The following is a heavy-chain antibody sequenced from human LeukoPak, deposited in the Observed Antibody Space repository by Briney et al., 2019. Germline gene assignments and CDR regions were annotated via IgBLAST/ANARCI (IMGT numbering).Heavy chain of an antibody. CDR3: ARDPNGDYIGAFDM. CDR2: IRGGGTSE. D-gene: IGHD4-17*01. Sequence: GGSLRLSCTASGFTFSDYAMMWVRQAPGKGPEWVSAIRGGGTSEFYVDSVKGRFRISRDNSKDTLFLQMNSLRAEDTAVYYCARDPNGDYIGAFDMWGPGTMVTVSS. V-gene: IGHV3-23*01. J-gene: IGHJ3*02. CDR1: GFTFSDYA.